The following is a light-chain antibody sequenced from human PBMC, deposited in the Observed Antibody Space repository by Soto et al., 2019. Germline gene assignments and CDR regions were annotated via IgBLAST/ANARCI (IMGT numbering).Light chain of an antibody. CDR2: DAS. V-gene: IGKV1-5*01. CDR3: QQYNSYSRK. CDR1: QSISSW. J-gene: IGKJ1*01. Sequence: DIQMTQSPSTLSASVGDRVSITCRASQSISSWLAWYQQKPGKAPKLLIYDASSLESGVPSRFSGRGSGTEFTLTISSLQPDDFATYYCQQYNSYSRKFGQGTKVDIK.